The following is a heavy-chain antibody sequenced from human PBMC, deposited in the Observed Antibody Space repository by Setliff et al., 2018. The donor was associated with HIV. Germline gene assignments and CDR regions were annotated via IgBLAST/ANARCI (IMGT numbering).Heavy chain of an antibody. J-gene: IGHJ6*03. CDR1: GYTFTSYA. V-gene: IGHV1-18*01. D-gene: IGHD2-8*01. CDR3: VRLTADRTNYYYYMDV. CDR2: IDSNNGNR. Sequence: ASVKVFCKASGYTFTSYAMNWVRQAPGQGLEWMGWIDSNNGNRNFAQKFRGRVTMTTDISTNTAYMEVRSLSFDDTAVYYCVRLTADRTNYYYYMDVWGKGTTVTVSS.